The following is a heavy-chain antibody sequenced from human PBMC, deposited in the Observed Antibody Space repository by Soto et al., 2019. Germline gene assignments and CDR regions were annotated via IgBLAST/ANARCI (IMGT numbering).Heavy chain of an antibody. V-gene: IGHV1-69*06. CDR1: GGTFSSYA. J-gene: IGHJ5*02. Sequence: QVQLVQSGAEVKKPGSSVKVSCKASGGTFSSYAISWVRQAPGQGLEGMGGIIPIFGTANYAQKFQGRVTITAHKATSTAYMELSSLRSEDTAVYYCIVGATEILFDPWGQGTLVTVSS. CDR2: IIPIFGTA. D-gene: IGHD1-26*01. CDR3: IVGATEILFDP.